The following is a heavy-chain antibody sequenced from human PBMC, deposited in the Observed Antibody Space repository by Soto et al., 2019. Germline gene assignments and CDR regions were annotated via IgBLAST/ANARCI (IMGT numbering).Heavy chain of an antibody. V-gene: IGHV3-48*02. J-gene: IGHJ6*02. D-gene: IGHD3-22*01. Sequence: GSLRLSCAASGFTFSSFHMNWVRQAPGRGLEWVAYITSSSDTIYYSDSVKGRFTTSRDNGKNSLFLQMNSLRDEDTAVYYCARVVVVIPPGYYYAMDVWGQGTTVTVSS. CDR2: ITSSSDTI. CDR3: ARVVVVIPPGYYYAMDV. CDR1: GFTFSSFH.